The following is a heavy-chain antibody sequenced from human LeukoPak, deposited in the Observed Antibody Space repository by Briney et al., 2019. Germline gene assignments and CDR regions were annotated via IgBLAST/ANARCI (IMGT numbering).Heavy chain of an antibody. CDR1: GGSISSYY. Sequence: SSETLSLTCTVSGGSISSYYWSWIRQPPGKGLEWIGYIYYSGSTNYNPPLKSRVTISVDTSKNQFSLKLSSVTAADTAVYYCARVRMGAIDYWGQGTLVTVSS. D-gene: IGHD1-26*01. CDR2: IYYSGST. CDR3: ARVRMGAIDY. V-gene: IGHV4-59*13. J-gene: IGHJ4*02.